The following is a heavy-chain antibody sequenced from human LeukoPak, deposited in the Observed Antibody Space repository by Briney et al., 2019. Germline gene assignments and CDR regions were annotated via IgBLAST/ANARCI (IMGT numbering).Heavy chain of an antibody. V-gene: IGHV3-74*01. D-gene: IGHD2/OR15-2a*01. CDR2: INSDGSWT. CDR3: VSFYETY. CDR1: GSYW. Sequence: GGSLRLSCAASGSYWIHWVRQAPGKGLVWVSHINSDGSWTSYADSVKGRFTISKDNAKNTVYLQMNNLRAEDTAVYYCVSFYETYWGRGTLVTVSS. J-gene: IGHJ4*02.